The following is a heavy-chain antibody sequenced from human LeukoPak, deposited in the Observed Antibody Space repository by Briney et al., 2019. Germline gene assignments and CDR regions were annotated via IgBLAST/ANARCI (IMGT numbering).Heavy chain of an antibody. CDR1: GYSFTSYW. D-gene: IGHD6-19*01. CDR2: IYPGDSDT. J-gene: IGHJ5*02. CDR3: ARRAAVAAPWVWFDP. Sequence: GESLKISCKGSGYSFTSYWIGWVRQMPGKGLEWMGIIYPGDSDTRYSPSFQGQVTISADKSISTAYLQWSSLKASDTAMYYCARRAAVAAPWVWFDPWGQGTLVTVSS. V-gene: IGHV5-51*01.